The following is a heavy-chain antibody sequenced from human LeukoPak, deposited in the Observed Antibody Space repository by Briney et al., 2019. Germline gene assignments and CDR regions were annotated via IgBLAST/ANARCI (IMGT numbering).Heavy chain of an antibody. CDR2: ISGSGGST. CDR1: GFTFSSYA. Sequence: GGSLRLSCAAPGFTFSSYAMSWVRQAPGKGLEWVSAISGSGGSTYYADSVKGRFTISRDNSKNTLYLQMNSLRAEDTAVYYCAKDSGYSYGLADYWGQGTLVTVSS. CDR3: AKDSGYSYGLADY. D-gene: IGHD5-18*01. V-gene: IGHV3-23*01. J-gene: IGHJ4*02.